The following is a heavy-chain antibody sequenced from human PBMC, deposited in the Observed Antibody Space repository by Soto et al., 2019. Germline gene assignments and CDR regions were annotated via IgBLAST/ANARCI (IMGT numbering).Heavy chain of an antibody. CDR3: ARDYDFWSCYFLFRSSSYCMHV. CDR2: ISSSSSYI. CDR1: GFPLSSHD. D-gene: IGHD3-3*01. J-gene: IGHJ6*02. V-gene: IGHV3-21*01. Sequence: LRLSCAASGFPLSSHDMNWVRQAPGKGLEWVSSISSSSSYIYYADSVKGRFTISRDNAKNSLYLQMNSLRAEDTAVYYCARDYDFWSCYFLFRSSSYCMHVPCPATMGTLSS.